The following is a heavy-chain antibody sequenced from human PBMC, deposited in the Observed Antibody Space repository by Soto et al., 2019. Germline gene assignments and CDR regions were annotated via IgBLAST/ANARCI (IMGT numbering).Heavy chain of an antibody. J-gene: IGHJ6*02. CDR3: ASLGGGKHYYYGMDV. D-gene: IGHD3-16*01. Sequence: PGESLKISCKGSGYSFTSYWIGWVRQMPGKGLEWMGIIYPGDSDTRYSPSFQGQVTISAEKSISTAYLQWSSLKASDTAMYYCASLGGGKHYYYGMDVWGQGTTVTVSS. CDR2: IYPGDSDT. CDR1: GYSFTSYW. V-gene: IGHV5-51*01.